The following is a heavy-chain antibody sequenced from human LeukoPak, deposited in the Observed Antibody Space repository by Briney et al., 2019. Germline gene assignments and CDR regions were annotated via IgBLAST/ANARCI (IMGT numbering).Heavy chain of an antibody. J-gene: IGHJ4*02. V-gene: IGHV3-30*04. Sequence: PGGSLRLSCAASGFTFSSYAMYWVRQAPGKGLEWVAVISYDGSDKFYADSVKGRFTISRDNSKNTLYLQMNSLRAEDTAVYYCAKVDGHWGQGTLVTVSS. CDR1: GFTFSSYA. CDR2: ISYDGSDK. CDR3: AKVDGH. D-gene: IGHD3-9*01.